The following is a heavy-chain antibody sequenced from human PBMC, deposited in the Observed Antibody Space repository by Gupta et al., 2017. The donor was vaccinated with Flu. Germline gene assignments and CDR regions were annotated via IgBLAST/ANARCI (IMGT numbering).Heavy chain of an antibody. J-gene: IGHJ4*02. CDR2: ISYDGSNK. Sequence: QVQLVESGGGVVQPGRSLRLSCAASGFTFSSYGMHWVRQAPGKGLEWVAVISYDGSNKYYADSVKGRFTISRDNSKNTLYLQMNSLRAEDTAVYYCAKDLGIAARHFDYWGQGTLVTVSS. D-gene: IGHD6-6*01. V-gene: IGHV3-30*18. CDR3: AKDLGIAARHFDY. CDR1: GFTFSSYG.